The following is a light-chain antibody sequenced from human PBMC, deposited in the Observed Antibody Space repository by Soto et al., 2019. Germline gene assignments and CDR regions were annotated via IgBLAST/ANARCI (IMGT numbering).Light chain of an antibody. CDR1: QSISSW. J-gene: IGKJ1*01. CDR3: HQYNNYWT. V-gene: IGKV1-5*01. Sequence: DIPMTQSPSTLSASVGDRVTITCRASQSISSWLAWYQQKPGKAPMLLIYDASSLESGVPSRFSGSVYGTEFTLTNSSLQPDNFATNYFHQYNNYWTFGQGTKVEIK. CDR2: DAS.